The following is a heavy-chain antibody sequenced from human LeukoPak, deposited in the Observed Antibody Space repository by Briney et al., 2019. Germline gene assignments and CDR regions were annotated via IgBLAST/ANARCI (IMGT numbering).Heavy chain of an antibody. D-gene: IGHD3-10*01. Sequence: ASVKVSCKASGGTFSSYAISWVRQAPGQGLEWMGWISAYNGNTNYAQKLQGRVTVTTDTSTSTAYMELRSLRSDDTAVYYCARGVNYYGSGSYRWGFDYWGQGTLVTVSS. V-gene: IGHV1-18*01. CDR1: GGTFSSYA. CDR2: ISAYNGNT. CDR3: ARGVNYYGSGSYRWGFDY. J-gene: IGHJ4*02.